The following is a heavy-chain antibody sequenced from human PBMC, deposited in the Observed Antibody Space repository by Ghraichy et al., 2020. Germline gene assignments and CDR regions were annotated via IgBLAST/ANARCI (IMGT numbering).Heavy chain of an antibody. CDR1: GFTFSDSG. CDR3: TSGNTDSYISFHY. V-gene: IGHV3-73*01. CDR2: IRSRANKYAT. D-gene: IGHD2/OR15-2a*01. Sequence: GGSLRLSCAASGFTFSDSGVHWVRQASGKGLEWVGRIRSRANKYATQYAASVKCRFSISTDDSANTAYLQMNSLKTEDTAVSYWTSGNTDSYISFHYWGRGPLVTVSS. J-gene: IGHJ4*02.